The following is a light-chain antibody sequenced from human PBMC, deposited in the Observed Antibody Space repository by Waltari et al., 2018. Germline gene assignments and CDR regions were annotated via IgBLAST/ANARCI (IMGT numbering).Light chain of an antibody. CDR1: SGHSNHV. Sequence: QLVLTQSPSASASLGASVKLTCTLRSGHSNHVIPWHPQQPEKGPRYLMKVNSDGSHSKGDEIPDRFSGSSSGAERYLTISSVQSEDEADYYCQTGGHGTWVFGGGTKLTVL. CDR2: VNSDGSH. V-gene: IGLV4-69*01. CDR3: QTGGHGTWV. J-gene: IGLJ3*02.